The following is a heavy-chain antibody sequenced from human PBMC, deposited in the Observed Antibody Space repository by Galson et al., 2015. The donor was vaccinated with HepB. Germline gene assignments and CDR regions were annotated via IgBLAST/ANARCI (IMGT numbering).Heavy chain of an antibody. V-gene: IGHV3-74*01. Sequence: SLRLSCAASGFTFRSHWMHWVRQAPGKGLVWVSRINRDGSSTTYADSVKGRFTISRDNAKNTLYLQMSSLRAEDTAVYYCGRGIEVVPDASGMDVWGQGTTVTVSS. CDR2: INRDGSST. D-gene: IGHD2-2*01. CDR1: GFTFRSHW. J-gene: IGHJ6*02. CDR3: GRGIEVVPDASGMDV.